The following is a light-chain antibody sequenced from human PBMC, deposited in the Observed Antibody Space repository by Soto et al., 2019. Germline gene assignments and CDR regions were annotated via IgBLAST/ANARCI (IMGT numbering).Light chain of an antibody. CDR1: QGIRND. V-gene: IGKV1-17*02. CDR2: DAS. J-gene: IGKJ1*01. Sequence: DIQMTQSPSSMSASVGDRVTITCRASQGIRNDLGWYQQKPGKAPKRLIYDASSLESGVPSRFSGSGSGTDFTLTISNLQPDDFATYYCQQYKSHPVTFGLGTKVDIK. CDR3: QQYKSHPVT.